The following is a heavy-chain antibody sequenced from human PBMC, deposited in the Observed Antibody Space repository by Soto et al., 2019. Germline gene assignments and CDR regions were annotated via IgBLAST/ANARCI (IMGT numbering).Heavy chain of an antibody. CDR1: GGSISVYY. D-gene: IGHD5-12*01. J-gene: IGHJ4*02. CDR2: VYYSGST. Sequence: SETLSLTCTLSGGSISVYYWSWIRHPPGKGLEWIGYVYYSGSTKYNPSLESRVTISVDMSNNQFSLMLTSVTAADTAVYYCAKYRRTDAEGYRLDFWGQGTLVTVSS. V-gene: IGHV4-59*01. CDR3: AKYRRTDAEGYRLDF.